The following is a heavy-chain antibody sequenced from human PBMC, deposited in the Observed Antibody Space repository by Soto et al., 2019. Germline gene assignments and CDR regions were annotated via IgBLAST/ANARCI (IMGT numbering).Heavy chain of an antibody. D-gene: IGHD3-9*01. V-gene: IGHV1-18*01. Sequence: QVQLGQCGAEVRTPGASVKVSCKASGYTFSTSGISWVRQAPGQGRGWMGWVSGYNVNTNYAQRIQDRVTMTTDTSTSTAYMELRSLRSDDTAVYYCARESRFDILTGQPIYYDGIDVWGQGTTVTVSS. CDR3: ARESRFDILTGQPIYYDGIDV. CDR2: VSGYNVNT. CDR1: GYTFSTSG. J-gene: IGHJ6*02.